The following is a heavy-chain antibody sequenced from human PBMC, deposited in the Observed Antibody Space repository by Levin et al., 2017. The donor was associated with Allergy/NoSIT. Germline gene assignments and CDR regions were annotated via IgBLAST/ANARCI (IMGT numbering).Heavy chain of an antibody. CDR2: IYYSGST. Sequence: SQTLSLTCTVSGGSISSYYWSWIRQPPGKGLEWIGYIYYSGSTNYNPSLKSRVTISVDTSKNQFSLKLSSVTAADTAVYYCARDSSSWYFDYWGQGTLVTVSS. J-gene: IGHJ4*02. V-gene: IGHV4-59*01. CDR1: GGSISSYY. CDR3: ARDSSSWYFDY. D-gene: IGHD6-13*01.